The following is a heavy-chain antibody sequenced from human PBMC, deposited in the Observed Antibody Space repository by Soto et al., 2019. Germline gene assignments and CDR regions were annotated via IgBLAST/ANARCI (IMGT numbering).Heavy chain of an antibody. CDR2: IYPGDSDT. J-gene: IGHJ6*02. V-gene: IGHV5-51*01. CDR3: ARFQDCSSTSWYMENCYYYYGMDV. D-gene: IGHD2-2*02. CDR1: GYSFTSYW. Sequence: PGESLKISCTGSGYSFTSYWIGWVRQMPGKGLEWMGIIYPGDSDTRYSPSFQGEVTISADKTISTAYLQWSSLKASDTAMYYCARFQDCSSTSWYMENCYYYYGMDVWGQGTTVTVSS.